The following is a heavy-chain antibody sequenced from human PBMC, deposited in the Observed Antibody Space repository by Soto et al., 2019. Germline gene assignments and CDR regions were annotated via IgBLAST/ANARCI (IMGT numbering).Heavy chain of an antibody. CDR2: IVVGSGST. Sequence: SLKVSCKTSGCTFSNSAVQWVRQARGQGLEWMGWIVVGSGSTNYEQKLRERVTITRDMSTNTVHMELSSLRSEDTAVYYCAAELYSGGTCCSFDIWGQGTMVTVSS. V-gene: IGHV1-58*01. CDR3: AAELYSGGTCCSFDI. D-gene: IGHD2-15*01. CDR1: GCTFSNSA. J-gene: IGHJ3*02.